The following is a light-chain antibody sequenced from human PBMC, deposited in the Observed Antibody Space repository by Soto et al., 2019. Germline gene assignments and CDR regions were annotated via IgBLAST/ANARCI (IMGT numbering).Light chain of an antibody. Sequence: IPIPQSPSTLSGSVGDRVTVTCRARQTISSWLAWYQQKPGKAPKLLIYKASTLKSGVPSRFSGSGSVTEFTLTIRSLQPDDSATYYYLQRYSFKTFGQGTKVDIK. CDR2: KAS. J-gene: IGKJ1*01. CDR1: QTISSW. CDR3: LQRYSFKT. V-gene: IGKV1-5*03.